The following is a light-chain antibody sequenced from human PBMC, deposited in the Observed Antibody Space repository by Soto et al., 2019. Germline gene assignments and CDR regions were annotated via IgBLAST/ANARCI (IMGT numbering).Light chain of an antibody. V-gene: IGLV2-8*01. CDR3: TSFAGNFNVV. Sequence: QSVLTQPPSASGSPGQSVTISCTGTSSDIGGYNYVSWNQQPPGKAPKLMIYEVTKRPSGVPDRFSGSKSGNTASLTVSGLHAEDEADYYCTSFAGNFNVVFGGGTKLTVL. CDR2: EVT. CDR1: SSDIGGYNY. J-gene: IGLJ2*01.